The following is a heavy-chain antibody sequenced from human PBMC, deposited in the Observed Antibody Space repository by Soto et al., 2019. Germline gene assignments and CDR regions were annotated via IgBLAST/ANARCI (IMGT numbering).Heavy chain of an antibody. Sequence: QVQLVESGGGVVQPGRSLRLSCAASGFTFSSYGMHWVRQAPGKGLEWVAVISYDGSNKYYADSVKGRFTISRDNSKNTLYLQMNSLRAEDTAVYYCAKVLGSGSSYYCYGMDVWGQGTTVTVSS. V-gene: IGHV3-30*18. J-gene: IGHJ6*02. D-gene: IGHD3-10*01. CDR2: ISYDGSNK. CDR1: GFTFSSYG. CDR3: AKVLGSGSSYYCYGMDV.